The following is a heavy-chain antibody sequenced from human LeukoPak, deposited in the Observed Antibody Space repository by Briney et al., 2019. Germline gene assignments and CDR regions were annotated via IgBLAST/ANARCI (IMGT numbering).Heavy chain of an antibody. Sequence: SETLSLTCTVSGSSISSSSYYWGWIRQPPGKGLEWIGSIYYSGSTYYNPSLKSRVTISVDTSKNQFSLKLSSVTAADTAVYYCASGPNSSGYWGQGTLVTVSS. CDR1: GSSISSSSYY. CDR2: IYYSGST. V-gene: IGHV4-39*07. CDR3: ASGPNSSGY. D-gene: IGHD2/OR15-2a*01. J-gene: IGHJ4*02.